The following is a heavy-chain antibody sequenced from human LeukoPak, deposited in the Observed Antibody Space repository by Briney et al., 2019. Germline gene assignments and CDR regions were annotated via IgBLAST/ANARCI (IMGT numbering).Heavy chain of an antibody. Sequence: ASVKVSCKASGYTFTSYYVHWVRQAPGQGLEWMGIINPSGGSTSYAQKFQGRVTMTRDTSTSTVYMELSSLRSEDTAVYYCARATPPLYYDILTGPALCMDVWGQGTTVTVSS. CDR1: GYTFTSYY. V-gene: IGHV1-46*01. J-gene: IGHJ6*02. D-gene: IGHD3-9*01. CDR3: ARATPPLYYDILTGPALCMDV. CDR2: INPSGGST.